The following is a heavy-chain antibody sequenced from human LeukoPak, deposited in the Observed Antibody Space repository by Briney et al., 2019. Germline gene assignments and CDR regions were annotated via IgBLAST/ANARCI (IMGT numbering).Heavy chain of an antibody. Sequence: GGSLRLSCAASGFSFSSYAMSWVRQAPGEGLEWVSAISGSGGNTYYADSVKGRFTISRDNSKNTLYLQMNSLRAEDTAVYYCAKDLITIVRGVIISGDYWGQGTLVTVSS. CDR3: AKDLITIVRGVIISGDY. CDR2: ISGSGGNT. D-gene: IGHD3-10*01. V-gene: IGHV3-23*01. J-gene: IGHJ4*02. CDR1: GFSFSSYA.